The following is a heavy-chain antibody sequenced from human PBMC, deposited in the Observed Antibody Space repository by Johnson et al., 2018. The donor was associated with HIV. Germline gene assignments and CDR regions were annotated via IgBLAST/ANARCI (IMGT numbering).Heavy chain of an antibody. J-gene: IGHJ3*02. CDR3: AKDVLGGNKGLDAFDI. V-gene: IGHV3-30-3*01. Sequence: QVQLVESGGGVVQPGRSLRLSCAASGFSFSDSAMHWVRQAPGKGLEWVAVISYDGSNKYYADSVKGRFTISRDNAKNTLYLQMNSLRAEDTALDYCAKDVLGGNKGLDAFDIGGQGTMVTVSS. CDR2: ISYDGSNK. CDR1: GFSFSDSA. D-gene: IGHD4-23*01.